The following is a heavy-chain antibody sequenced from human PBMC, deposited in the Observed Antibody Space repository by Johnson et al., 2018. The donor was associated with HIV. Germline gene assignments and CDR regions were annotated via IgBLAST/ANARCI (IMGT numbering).Heavy chain of an antibody. V-gene: IGHV3-30*02. CDR3: AQDLVSLNGIWREAFDI. Sequence: QMLLVESGGGVVRPGGSLRLSCAASGFTFDDYGMSWVRQAPGKGLEWVALILYDGSKKYYEESVKGRFTISRDNSKNILYLQMNSLRAEDTALYWCAQDLVSLNGIWREAFDIWGQGTMVTVSS. J-gene: IGHJ3*02. D-gene: IGHD2-8*01. CDR2: ILYDGSKK. CDR1: GFTFDDYG.